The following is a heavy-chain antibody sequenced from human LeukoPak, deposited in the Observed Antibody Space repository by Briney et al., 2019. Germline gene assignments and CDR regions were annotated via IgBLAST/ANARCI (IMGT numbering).Heavy chain of an antibody. CDR3: TRGSIAYYYMDV. Sequence: PSETLSLTCTVSGGSISSYYWSWIRQPPGKGLEWIGNIYYSGGTNYNPSLKSRVTISVDTSKNQFSLTLSSVTAADTAVYYCTRGSIAYYYMDVWGKGTTVTISS. D-gene: IGHD3-22*01. CDR2: IYYSGGT. CDR1: GGSISSYY. J-gene: IGHJ6*03. V-gene: IGHV4-59*01.